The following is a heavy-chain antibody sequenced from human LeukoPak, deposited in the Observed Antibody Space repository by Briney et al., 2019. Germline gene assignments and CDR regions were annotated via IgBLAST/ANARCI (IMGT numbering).Heavy chain of an antibody. CDR2: ISSNEGST. D-gene: IGHD1-26*01. Sequence: GGSLRLSCAASGFTFSSYAMHWVRQAPGKGLEYVSAISSNEGSTYYANSVKGRFTISRDNSKNTLYLQMGSLRAEDMAVYYCARVRLGATDYWGQGTLVTVSS. CDR1: GFTFSSYA. J-gene: IGHJ4*02. V-gene: IGHV3-64*01. CDR3: ARVRLGATDY.